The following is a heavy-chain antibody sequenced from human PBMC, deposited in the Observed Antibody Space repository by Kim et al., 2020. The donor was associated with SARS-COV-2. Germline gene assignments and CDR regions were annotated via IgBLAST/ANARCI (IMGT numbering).Heavy chain of an antibody. CDR3: TRIPATTLAFWDAFDI. J-gene: IGHJ3*02. Sequence: SVKGRFTISKDDSKNTAYLEMSGLKTENTALYYCTRIPATTLAFWDAFDIWGQGTMVTVSS. V-gene: IGHV3-73*01. D-gene: IGHD1-1*01.